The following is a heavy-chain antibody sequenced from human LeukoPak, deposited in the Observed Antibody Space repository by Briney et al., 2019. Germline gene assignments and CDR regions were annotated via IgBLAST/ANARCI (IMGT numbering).Heavy chain of an antibody. Sequence: PGGSLRLSCPASGFTFCSSWMHRVRQAPGKGLVWVSRINRDGSTTDYADSVKGRFTISSDNDQNTLYLQMNSLSAEDTAVYYCTRDQEGDVGPSSHYYGLYVWRHGTTVTVSS. CDR3: TRDQEGDVGPSSHYYGLYV. CDR2: INRDGSTT. J-gene: IGHJ6*02. CDR1: GFTFCSSW. V-gene: IGHV3-74*01. D-gene: IGHD1-26*01.